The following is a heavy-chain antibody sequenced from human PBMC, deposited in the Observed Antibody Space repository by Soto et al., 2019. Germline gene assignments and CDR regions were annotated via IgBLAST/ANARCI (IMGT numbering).Heavy chain of an antibody. D-gene: IGHD3-22*01. CDR1: GFTFSSYA. V-gene: IGHV3-23*01. J-gene: IGHJ1*01. CDR3: AKSYYDSSLRNLHH. Sequence: PGGSLRLSCAASGFTFSSYAVSWVRQAPGKGLEWVSGISGGGDSAYYADSVKGRFIISRDNPKNTLYLQINSLRAEDTAIYYCAKSYYDSSLRNLHHWGQGTLVTVSS. CDR2: ISGGGDSA.